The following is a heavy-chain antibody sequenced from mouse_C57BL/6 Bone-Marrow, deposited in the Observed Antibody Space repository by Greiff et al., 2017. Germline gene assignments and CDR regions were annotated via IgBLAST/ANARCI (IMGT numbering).Heavy chain of an antibody. J-gene: IGHJ3*01. CDR1: GFNIKDDY. Sequence: EVQLQESGAELVRPGASVKLSCTASGFNIKDDYMHWVKQRPEQGLEWIGWIDPESGDTEYASKFQGKATITVDTSSNTAYLPLSSLTSEDTAVYYCARIAYWGQGTLVTVSA. CDR3: ARIAY. CDR2: IDPESGDT. V-gene: IGHV14-4*01.